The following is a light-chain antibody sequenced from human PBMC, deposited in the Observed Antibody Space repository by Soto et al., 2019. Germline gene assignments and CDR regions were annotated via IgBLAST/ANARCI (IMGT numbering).Light chain of an antibody. V-gene: IGLV1-40*01. J-gene: IGLJ2*01. Sequence: QSVLTQPPSVSGAPGQRVPISCTGSSSNIGAGYDVHWYQQLPGTAPKLLIYGNSNRPSGVPDRFSGSKSGTSASLAITGLQAEDEADYYCQSYDSSIVVFGGGTKLTVL. CDR3: QSYDSSIVV. CDR2: GNS. CDR1: SSNIGAGYD.